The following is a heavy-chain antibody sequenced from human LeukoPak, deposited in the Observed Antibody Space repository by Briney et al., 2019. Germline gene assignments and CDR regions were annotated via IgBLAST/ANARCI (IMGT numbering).Heavy chain of an antibody. V-gene: IGHV3-21*01. CDR2: ITSDSSNI. CDR3: ARVFWETVNTGYYSDF. Sequence: GGSLRLSCVASEVVFSNHAMIWVRQAPGKGLEWISSITSDSSNIFYANSVRGRFTISRDNANNALHLQMNSLRAEDTAVYYCARVFWETVNTGYYSDFWGPGTLVTVSS. CDR1: EVVFSNHA. D-gene: IGHD3-22*01. J-gene: IGHJ4*02.